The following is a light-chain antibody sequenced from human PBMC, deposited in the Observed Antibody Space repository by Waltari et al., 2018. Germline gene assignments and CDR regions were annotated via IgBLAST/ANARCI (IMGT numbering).Light chain of an antibody. CDR2: AAS. CDR3: QKYNSAPRT. V-gene: IGKV1-27*01. Sequence: DIQMTQSPSSLSASVGDRVTITCRASQGISNYLAWYQQKPGKVPKLLIYAASTLQSVVPSRFSGSGSGTYFTLTISSLQPEDVATYYCQKYNSAPRTFGQGTKVEIK. J-gene: IGKJ1*01. CDR1: QGISNY.